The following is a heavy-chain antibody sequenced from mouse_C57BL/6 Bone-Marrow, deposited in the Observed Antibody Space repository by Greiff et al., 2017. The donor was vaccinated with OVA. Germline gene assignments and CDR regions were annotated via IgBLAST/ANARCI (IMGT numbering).Heavy chain of an antibody. CDR2: IYPRSGNT. V-gene: IGHV1-81*01. J-gene: IGHJ4*01. Sequence: QVQLQQSGAELARPGASVKLSCKASGYTFTSYGISWVKQRTGQGLEWIGEIYPRSGNTYYNEKFKGKATLTADKSSSTAYMELRSLTSKDSAVYFCANYYGSLYAMDYWGQGTSVTVSS. CDR3: ANYYGSLYAMDY. D-gene: IGHD1-1*01. CDR1: GYTFTSYG.